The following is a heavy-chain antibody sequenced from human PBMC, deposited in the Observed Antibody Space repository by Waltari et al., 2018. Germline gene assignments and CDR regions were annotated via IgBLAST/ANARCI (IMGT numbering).Heavy chain of an antibody. CDR2: IIPIYGKP. D-gene: IGHD1-26*01. Sequence: QVRLVQSGAEVRKPGSSVRVSCEASGGSFRTYAITWVRQAPGQGLEWMAGIIPIYGKPNYAQKFQGRVTIAADASTRTAYMDLSSLRSDDTAVYYCAKRIVGGPFDVWGQGTVVTVSS. CDR3: AKRIVGGPFDV. CDR1: GGSFRTYA. J-gene: IGHJ3*01. V-gene: IGHV1-69*13.